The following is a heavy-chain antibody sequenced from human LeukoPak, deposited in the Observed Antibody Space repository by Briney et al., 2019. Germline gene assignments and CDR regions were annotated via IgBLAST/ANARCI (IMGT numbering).Heavy chain of an antibody. CDR1: GFPFSTYA. CDR2: IRGSDGST. D-gene: IGHD6-19*01. V-gene: IGHV3-23*01. CDR3: VRELSGSGNVYYFDH. Sequence: GGSLRLSCAASGFPFSTYAMSWVRQAPGKGLEWVSSIRGSDGSTHYADSVKGRFAISRDNAQNSLYLQMNSLRVEDTAVYYCVRELSGSGNVYYFDHWGQGTLVTVSS. J-gene: IGHJ4*02.